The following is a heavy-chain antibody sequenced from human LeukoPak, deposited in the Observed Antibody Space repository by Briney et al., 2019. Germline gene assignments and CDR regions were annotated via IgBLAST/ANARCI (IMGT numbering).Heavy chain of an antibody. V-gene: IGHV4-31*11. CDR2: IYYSGST. CDR3: ARGHDRSGYAFDI. CDR1: GGSFSGYY. D-gene: IGHD3-22*01. J-gene: IGHJ3*02. Sequence: PSETLSLTCAVYGGSFSGYYWSWIRQHPGKGLEWIGYIYYSGSTYYNPSLKSRVTISVDTSKNQFSLKLSSVTAADTAVYYCARGHDRSGYAFDIWGQGTMVTVSS.